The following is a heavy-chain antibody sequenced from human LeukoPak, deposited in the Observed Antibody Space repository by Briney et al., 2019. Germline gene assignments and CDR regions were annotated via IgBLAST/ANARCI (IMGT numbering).Heavy chain of an antibody. CDR2: ISGGSRSI. CDR1: GFTFSDYT. Sequence: GGSLRLSCAASGFTFSDYTMNWVRQAPGKGLEWVSSISGGSRSIHYVDSVKGRFTISRDNAKNSLYLQMNSLRAEDTAVYYCARDYFYCGGDCFVDYWGQGTLVTVSS. CDR3: ARDYFYCGGDCFVDY. D-gene: IGHD2-21*02. V-gene: IGHV3-21*01. J-gene: IGHJ4*02.